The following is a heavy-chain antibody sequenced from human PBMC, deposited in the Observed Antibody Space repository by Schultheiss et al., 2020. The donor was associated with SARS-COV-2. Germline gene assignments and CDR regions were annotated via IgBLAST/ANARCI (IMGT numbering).Heavy chain of an antibody. J-gene: IGHJ4*02. CDR3: AKEGAGYVGY. Sequence: SETLSLTCTVSGGSISSGGYYWSWIRQHPEKGLEWIGHVYYSGSTYYNPSLKTRVTISVDTSKNQFSLKLSSVTAADTAVYYCAKEGAGYVGYWGQGTLVTVSS. CDR1: GGSISSGGYY. CDR2: VYYSGST. V-gene: IGHV4-31*03. D-gene: IGHD1-14*01.